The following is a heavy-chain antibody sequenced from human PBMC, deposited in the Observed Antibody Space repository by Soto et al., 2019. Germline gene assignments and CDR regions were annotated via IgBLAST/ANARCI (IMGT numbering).Heavy chain of an antibody. CDR1: GFTFSSYA. CDR2: ISYDGSNK. Sequence: QVQLVESGGGVVQPGRSLRLSCAASGFTFSSYAMHWVRQAPGKGLEWVAVISYDGSNKYYADSVKGRFTISRDNSKNTLYLQMNSLRAEDTAVYYCARVGAYCTNGVCYTQNFDYWGQGTLVTVSS. J-gene: IGHJ4*02. D-gene: IGHD2-8*01. CDR3: ARVGAYCTNGVCYTQNFDY. V-gene: IGHV3-30-3*01.